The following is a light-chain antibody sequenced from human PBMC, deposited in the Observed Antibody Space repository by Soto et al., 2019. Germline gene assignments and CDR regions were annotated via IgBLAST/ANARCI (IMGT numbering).Light chain of an antibody. CDR1: KLGDKY. J-gene: IGLJ2*01. V-gene: IGLV3-1*01. CDR3: QAWDSSTVI. Sequence: SSELTQPTSVSVSPGQTASITCSGDKLGDKYACWYQQKPGQSPVLVIYEDTKRPSGIPERFSGSNSGNTATLTISGTQAMDEGDYFCQAWDSSTVIFGGGTKLTVL. CDR2: EDT.